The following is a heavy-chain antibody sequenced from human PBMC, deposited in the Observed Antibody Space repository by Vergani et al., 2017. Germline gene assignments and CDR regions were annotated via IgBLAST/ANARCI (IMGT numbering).Heavy chain of an antibody. CDR3: ARDTFHYDSENYDNVFDS. Sequence: QVQLQESGPGLVKPSETLSLTCTVSGGSITNNFWSWIRRLPGKGLVWIGNIHHSGATNSKSSLRSRVSISIDTSKKSFSLRLSSMATADTTMYYCARDTFHYDSENYDNVFDSWDQETMVIVSS. CDR1: GGSITNNF. D-gene: IGHD3-10*01. J-gene: IGHJ3*02. V-gene: IGHV4-59*01. CDR2: IHHSGAT.